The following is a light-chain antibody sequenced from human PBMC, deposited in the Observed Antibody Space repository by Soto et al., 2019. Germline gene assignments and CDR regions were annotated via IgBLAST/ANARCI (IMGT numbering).Light chain of an antibody. CDR2: GAS. CDR3: QQYGSSPEWT. J-gene: IGKJ1*01. V-gene: IGKV3-20*01. Sequence: EIVLTQSPGTLSLSPGERATLSCRASQSVSSSYLAWYQQKPGQAPRLLIYGASSRATGIPDRFSGSGSGTDFTLTISRLEPEDLAVYYCQQYGSSPEWTCGQGTKVEIK. CDR1: QSVSSSY.